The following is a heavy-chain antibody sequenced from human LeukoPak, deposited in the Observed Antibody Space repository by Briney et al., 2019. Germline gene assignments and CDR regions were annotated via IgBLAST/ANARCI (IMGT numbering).Heavy chain of an antibody. CDR1: GFTFSSYA. CDR3: ARDSWHCSSTSCYSFDY. V-gene: IGHV3-21*01. CDR2: I. Sequence: GGSLRLSCAASGFTFSSYAMHWVRQAPGKGLEWVSSIKGRFTISRDNAKNSLYLQMNSLRAEDTAVYYCARDSWHCSSTSCYSFDYWGQGTLVTVSS. D-gene: IGHD2-2*01. J-gene: IGHJ4*02.